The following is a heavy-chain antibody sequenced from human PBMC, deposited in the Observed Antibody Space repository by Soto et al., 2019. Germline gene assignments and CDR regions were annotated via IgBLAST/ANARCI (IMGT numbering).Heavy chain of an antibody. CDR2: ISYSGST. CDR1: GGSISSGGYY. CDR3: ARGVLR. Sequence: QVQLQESGPGLVQPSQTLSLTCTVSGGSISSGGYYWSWIRQPPGTGLEWIGHISYSGSTYYNTFLKSRVSLSVGTSMNHFSLIVNSGTAADTAVYYFARGVLRWGQGTLVTVSS. V-gene: IGHV4-31*03. J-gene: IGHJ4*01.